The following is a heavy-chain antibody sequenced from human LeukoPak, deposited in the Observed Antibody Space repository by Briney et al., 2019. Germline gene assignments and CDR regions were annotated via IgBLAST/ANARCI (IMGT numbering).Heavy chain of an antibody. CDR2: IHYDSTTE. CDR1: GFDFSSYG. V-gene: IGHV3-30*02. J-gene: IGHJ4*02. Sequence: GGSLRLSCAASGFDFSSYGMHWVRQAPGKGLEWVAYIHYDSTTEDYADSVQGRFTISRDNAKNSLYLQMDSLRAEDTAVYYCARDLMGWDLHYFDYWGQGTLVTVSS. D-gene: IGHD1-26*01. CDR3: ARDLMGWDLHYFDY.